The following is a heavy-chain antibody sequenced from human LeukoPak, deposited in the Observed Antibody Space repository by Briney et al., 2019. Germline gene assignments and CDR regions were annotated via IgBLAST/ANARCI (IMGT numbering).Heavy chain of an antibody. CDR3: AGVKGPNSSRWYIDY. V-gene: IGHV3-33*01. CDR1: GFTFSSYG. Sequence: GRSLRLSCAASGFTFSSYGMHWVRPAPGKGLEGVAIIWYDGSNKYHGDSVKGRFTIARENSKNKLYLQMNSLSAEHTPVYYCAGVKGPNSSRWYIDYWGQGTLVTVSS. D-gene: IGHD6-13*01. J-gene: IGHJ4*02. CDR2: IWYDGSNK.